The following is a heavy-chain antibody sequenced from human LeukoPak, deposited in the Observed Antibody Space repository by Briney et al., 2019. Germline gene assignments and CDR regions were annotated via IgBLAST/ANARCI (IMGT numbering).Heavy chain of an antibody. CDR1: GYTFTSYD. CDR2: ISAYNGNT. J-gene: IGHJ4*02. CDR3: ARPMVRGVGTDY. D-gene: IGHD3-10*01. V-gene: IGHV1-18*01. Sequence: ASVKVSCKASGYTFTSYDINWVRQATGQGLEWMGWISAYNGNTNYAQKLQGRVTMTTDTSTSTAYMELRSLRSDDTAVYYCARPMVRGVGTDYWGQGTLVTVSS.